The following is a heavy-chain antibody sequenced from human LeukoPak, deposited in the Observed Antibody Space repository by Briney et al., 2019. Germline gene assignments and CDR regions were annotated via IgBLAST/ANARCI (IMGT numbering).Heavy chain of an antibody. V-gene: IGHV4-30-2*01. Sequence: SQTLSLTRAVSGGSISSGGYSWSWIRQPPGKGLEWIGYIYHSGSTYYNPSLKSRVTISVDRSKNQFSLKLSSVTAADTAVYYCARAPSYYGSGSYYAFDIWGQGTMVTVSS. J-gene: IGHJ3*02. CDR1: GGSISSGGYS. CDR2: IYHSGST. D-gene: IGHD3-10*01. CDR3: ARAPSYYGSGSYYAFDI.